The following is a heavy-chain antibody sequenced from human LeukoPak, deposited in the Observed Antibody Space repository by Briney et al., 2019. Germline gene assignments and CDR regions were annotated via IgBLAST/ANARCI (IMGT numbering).Heavy chain of an antibody. D-gene: IGHD2-2*01. Sequence: SETLSLTCAVYGGSFSGYYWSWIRQPPGKGLEWIGEINHSGSTNYNPSLKSRVTISVDTSKNQFSLKLSSVTAADTAVYYCASRATLGYCSSTSCYAGVGWFDPWGRGTLVTVSS. J-gene: IGHJ5*02. CDR1: GGSFSGYY. CDR3: ASRATLGYCSSTSCYAGVGWFDP. V-gene: IGHV4-34*01. CDR2: INHSGST.